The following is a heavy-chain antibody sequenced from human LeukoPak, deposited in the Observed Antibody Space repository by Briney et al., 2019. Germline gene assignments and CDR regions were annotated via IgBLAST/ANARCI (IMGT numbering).Heavy chain of an antibody. V-gene: IGHV3-21*01. J-gene: IGHJ4*02. CDR3: ARDRSTGTTLRNYYFDY. Sequence: GGSLRLSCAASGFTFSSYSMNWVRQAPGKGLEWVSSISSSSSYIYYADSVKGRFTISRDNAKNSLYLQMNRLRAEDTAVYYCARDRSTGTTLRNYYFDYWGQGTLVTVSS. D-gene: IGHD1-7*01. CDR2: ISSSSSYI. CDR1: GFTFSSYS.